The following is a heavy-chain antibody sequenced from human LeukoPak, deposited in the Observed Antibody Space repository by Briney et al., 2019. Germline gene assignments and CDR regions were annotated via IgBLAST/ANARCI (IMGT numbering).Heavy chain of an antibody. V-gene: IGHV1-18*04. Sequence: EASVKVSCKASGYTFAGYYMHWVRQAPGQGLEWMGWISAYNGNTNYAQKLQGRVTMTTDTSTSTAYMELRSLRSDDTAVYYCARDTYGDYPDYWGQGTLVTVSS. J-gene: IGHJ4*02. CDR1: GYTFAGYY. CDR2: ISAYNGNT. D-gene: IGHD4-17*01. CDR3: ARDTYGDYPDY.